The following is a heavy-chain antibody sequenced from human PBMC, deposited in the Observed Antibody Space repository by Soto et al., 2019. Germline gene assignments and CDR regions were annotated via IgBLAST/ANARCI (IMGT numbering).Heavy chain of an antibody. J-gene: IGHJ6*02. Sequence: ASVKLSCKASGYTITSYGISWVRQAPEQGLEWMGWISAYNGNTNYAQKLQGRVTMTTDTSTSTAYMELRSLGSDDTAVYYCARDSGSGTYAYYYYGMDVWGQGTTVTVSS. D-gene: IGHD3-10*01. V-gene: IGHV1-18*01. CDR2: ISAYNGNT. CDR3: ARDSGSGTYAYYYYGMDV. CDR1: GYTITSYG.